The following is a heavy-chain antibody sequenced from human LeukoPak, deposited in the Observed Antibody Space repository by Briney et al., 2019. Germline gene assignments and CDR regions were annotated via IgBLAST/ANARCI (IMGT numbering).Heavy chain of an antibody. V-gene: IGHV3-7*04. J-gene: IGHJ4*02. CDR1: GFPFSSYW. D-gene: IGHD5-24*01. CDR3: TRVGYIDEGIDY. Sequence: GGSLRLSCVASGFPFSSYWMTWVGQAPGKGMEWVANIKQDGSKKSYVDSVKGRFTISRDNAKNSLYLQMNSLRAEDTAIYYCTRVGYIDEGIDYWGQGTLVTVSS. CDR2: IKQDGSKK.